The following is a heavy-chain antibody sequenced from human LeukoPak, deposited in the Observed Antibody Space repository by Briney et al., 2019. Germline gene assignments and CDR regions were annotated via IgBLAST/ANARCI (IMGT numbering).Heavy chain of an antibody. CDR3: VRESGPTADDAFDI. Sequence: SETLSLTCVVSGGSISSTIYSWGWIRQPPGKGLEWIGNIYHSGSTYYNPSLESRVTISVDRSKNHFSLNLRSVTAADSAVYFCVRESGPTADDAFDIWGQGTMVTVSS. J-gene: IGHJ3*02. CDR1: GGSISSTIYS. D-gene: IGHD2-21*02. V-gene: IGHV4-30-2*01. CDR2: IYHSGST.